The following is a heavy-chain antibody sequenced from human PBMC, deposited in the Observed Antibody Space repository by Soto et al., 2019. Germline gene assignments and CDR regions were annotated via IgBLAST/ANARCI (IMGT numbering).Heavy chain of an antibody. V-gene: IGHV5-51*01. D-gene: IGHD3-3*01. CDR3: ARGFPWRQYYYCGIDV. J-gene: IGHJ6*04. CDR2: IYPGDSDT. Sequence: GESLKISCKGSGYRSTSYWIGWVRQMPGKGLEWMGIIYPGDSDTRYSPSFQGQVTISADKSISTAYLQWSSLKASDTAMYYCARGFPWRQYYYCGIDVSDTGPTGTV. CDR1: GYRSTSYW.